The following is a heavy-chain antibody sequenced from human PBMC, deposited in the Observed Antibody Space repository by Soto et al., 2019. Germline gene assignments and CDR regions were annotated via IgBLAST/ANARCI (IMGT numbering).Heavy chain of an antibody. Sequence: PSGTLSLTCTVSGCSISSYYWSWIRQPPGKGLEWIGYMYYSGSTNYNPSLKSRVTISIDTSRNQFSLKLSSVTAADTAVYYCARGTFGVVKDWGQGTLVIVSS. J-gene: IGHJ4*02. D-gene: IGHD3-3*01. V-gene: IGHV4-59*01. CDR3: ARGTFGVVKD. CDR2: MYYSGST. CDR1: GCSISSYY.